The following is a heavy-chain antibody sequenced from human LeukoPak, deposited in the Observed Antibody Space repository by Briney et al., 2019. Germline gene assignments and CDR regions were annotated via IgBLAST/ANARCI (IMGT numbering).Heavy chain of an antibody. CDR2: ITWNSGRI. D-gene: IGHD2-21*02. Sequence: GRSLRLYCAASGFTFDDYAMHWVRQVPGKGLEWVSGITWNSGRIAYADSVKGRFTISRDNAKNSLYLQMNSLRAEDTALYYCAKGVTTIRGWFDPWGQGTLVTVSS. CDR3: AKGVTTIRGWFDP. CDR1: GFTFDDYA. J-gene: IGHJ5*02. V-gene: IGHV3-9*01.